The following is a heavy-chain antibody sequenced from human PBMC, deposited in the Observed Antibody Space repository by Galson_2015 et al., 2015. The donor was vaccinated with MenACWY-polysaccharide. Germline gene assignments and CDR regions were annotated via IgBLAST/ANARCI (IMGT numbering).Heavy chain of an antibody. CDR3: AREGIIIVFLSLDI. J-gene: IGHJ3*02. D-gene: IGHD3-10*01. CDR1: GSRFSNSG. CDR2: IQYDGSNK. V-gene: IGHV3-33*01. Sequence: SLRLSCAASGSRFSNSGMHWVRQAPGKGLEWVAVIQYDGSNKVYADSVKGRFTISRDNSKNTVFLEMNTLGVEDTAVYYCAREGIIIVFLSLDIWGQGKMVPVSS.